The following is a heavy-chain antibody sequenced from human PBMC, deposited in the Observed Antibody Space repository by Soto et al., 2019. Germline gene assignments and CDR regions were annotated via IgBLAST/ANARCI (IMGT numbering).Heavy chain of an antibody. D-gene: IGHD3-16*01. CDR1: GFSLSTRGVG. CDR2: IYWDDDK. V-gene: IGHV2-5*02. CDR3: AHKGGGDRILDY. J-gene: IGHJ4*02. Sequence: QITLKESGPTLVKPTQTLTLTCTFSGFSLSTRGVGVGWIRQPPGKALEWLAIIYWDDDKRYSPSLKSRLTTTKDTPKNQVVLKMPNMDPVDTAPYYVAHKGGGDRILDYWGQGTLVTVSS.